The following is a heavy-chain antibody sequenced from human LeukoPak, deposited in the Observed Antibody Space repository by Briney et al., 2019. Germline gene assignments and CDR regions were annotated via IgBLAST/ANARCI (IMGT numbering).Heavy chain of an antibody. CDR2: INHSGST. CDR1: GGSFSGYY. CDR3: ARGDSTYFDY. D-gene: IGHD5/OR15-5a*01. V-gene: IGHV4-34*01. Sequence: SETLSLTCAVYGGSFSGYYWSWIRQPPGKGLEWIGEINHSGSTNYNPSLKSRVTISVDTSKNQFSLKLSSVTAADTAVYYCARGDSTYFDYWGQGTLVTASS. J-gene: IGHJ4*02.